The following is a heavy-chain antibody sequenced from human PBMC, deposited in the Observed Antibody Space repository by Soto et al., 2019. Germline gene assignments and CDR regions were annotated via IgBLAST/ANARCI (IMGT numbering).Heavy chain of an antibody. CDR3: ARDPSYGDPGHLQH. CDR2: ISYDGSNK. Sequence: GGSLRLSCAASGFTFSSYAMHCVRQAAGKGLEWVAVISYDGSNKYYADSVKGRFTISRDNAKNTRYLQMNSLRAEVTAVYYCARDPSYGDPGHLQHWGQGTLVTVSS. V-gene: IGHV3-30-3*01. D-gene: IGHD4-17*01. CDR1: GFTFSSYA. J-gene: IGHJ1*01.